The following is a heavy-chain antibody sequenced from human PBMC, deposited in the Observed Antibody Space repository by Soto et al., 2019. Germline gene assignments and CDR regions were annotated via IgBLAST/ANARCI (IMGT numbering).Heavy chain of an antibody. V-gene: IGHV4-34*01. CDR3: ARMAGPGYFDL. CDR1: GGSFSGFY. Sequence: PSETLSLTCAVPGGSFSGFYWTWIRQPPGKGLEWIGEINHSGSSNYNPPLKSRVTMSLDTSRNQFSLSLNSVTAADTAVYYCARMAGPGYFDLWGRGTLVTVSS. CDR2: INHSGSS. J-gene: IGHJ2*01.